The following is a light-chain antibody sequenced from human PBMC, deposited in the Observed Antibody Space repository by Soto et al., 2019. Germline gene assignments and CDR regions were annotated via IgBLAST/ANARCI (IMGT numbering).Light chain of an antibody. J-gene: IGKJ2*01. Sequence: EIVLTQSPATLSMSPGGRATLSCRASQTISRSLAWYQQKPGQAPRLLIYDASTRATGIPARFSGSGSGTEFTLTISSLQSEDFALYYCQQYNHWPPGTFGQGTKVEIK. CDR1: QTISRS. CDR3: QQYNHWPPGT. V-gene: IGKV3-15*01. CDR2: DAS.